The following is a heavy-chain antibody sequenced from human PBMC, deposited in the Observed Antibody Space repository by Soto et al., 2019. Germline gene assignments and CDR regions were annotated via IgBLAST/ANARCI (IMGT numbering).Heavy chain of an antibody. J-gene: IGHJ6*03. CDR1: GGSISSYD. D-gene: IGHD2-2*01. CDR3: ARRGIVVVPAATIHYYYYYMDV. CDR2: IYYSGST. V-gene: IGHV4-59*08. Sequence: ASETLSLTCTVSGGSISSYDWSWIRQPPGKGLEWIGYIYYSGSTNYNPSLKSRVTISVDTSKNQFSLKLSSVTAADTAVYYCARRGIVVVPAATIHYYYYYMDVWGKGTTVTVSS.